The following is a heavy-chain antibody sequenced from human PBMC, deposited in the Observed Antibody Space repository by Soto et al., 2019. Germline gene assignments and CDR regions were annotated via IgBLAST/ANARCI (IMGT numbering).Heavy chain of an antibody. CDR3: AANIVVVPAAIGYYGMDV. CDR2: ISGSGGST. V-gene: IGHV3-23*01. D-gene: IGHD2-2*01. Sequence: GGSLRLFCAASGFTFSSYAMSWVRQAPGKGLEWVSAISGSGGSTYYADSVKGRFTISRDNSKNTLYLQMNSLRAEDTAVYYCAANIVVVPAAIGYYGMDVWGQGTTVTVSS. CDR1: GFTFSSYA. J-gene: IGHJ6*02.